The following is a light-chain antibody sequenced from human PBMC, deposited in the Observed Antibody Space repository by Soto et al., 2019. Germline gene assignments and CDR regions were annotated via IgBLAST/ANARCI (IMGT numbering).Light chain of an antibody. V-gene: IGLV2-8*01. J-gene: IGLJ2*01. Sequence: QSALTQPPSASGSPGQSVTISCTGTSSDVGGYNYVSWYQQHPGKAPKLMIYEVNKRPSGVPDRFSGSKSGNTASLTVSGLQAEDEADYFCCSYAGNHGGIFGGGTKLTVL. CDR2: EVN. CDR3: CSYAGNHGGI. CDR1: SSDVGGYNY.